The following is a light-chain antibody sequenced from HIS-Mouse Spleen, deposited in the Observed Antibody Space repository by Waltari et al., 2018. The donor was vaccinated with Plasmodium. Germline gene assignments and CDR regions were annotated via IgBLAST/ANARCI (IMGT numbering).Light chain of an antibody. J-gene: IGLJ2*01. CDR2: EGS. Sequence: QSALTHPASVSGSPGQSIPFPCPGTRIDVGSYNLFSWYQQHPGKAPKLMIYEGSKRPSGVSNRFSGSKSGNTASLTISGLQAEDEADYYCCSYAGSRMVFGGGTKLTVL. V-gene: IGLV2-23*01. CDR3: CSYAGSRMV. CDR1: RIDVGSYNL.